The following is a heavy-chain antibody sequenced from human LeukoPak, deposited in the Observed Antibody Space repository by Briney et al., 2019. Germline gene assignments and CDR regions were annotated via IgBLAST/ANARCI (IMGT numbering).Heavy chain of an antibody. Sequence: SSETLSLTCTVSGGAISSYYWSWLRRPPGKGLEWIGYIYYSGSTNYNPSLKSRVTISVDTSKNQFSLKLSSVTAADTAVYYCACDDAGYWGQGTLDTVSS. CDR1: GGAISSYY. J-gene: IGHJ4*02. CDR2: IYYSGST. V-gene: IGHV4-59*01. CDR3: ACDDAGY.